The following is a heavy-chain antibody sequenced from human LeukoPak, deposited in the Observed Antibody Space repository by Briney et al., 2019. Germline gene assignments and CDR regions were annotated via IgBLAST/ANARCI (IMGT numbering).Heavy chain of an antibody. V-gene: IGHV1-69*05. CDR3: TRDTNYYFDY. J-gene: IGHJ4*02. CDR2: IIPIFGTA. CDR1: GGTFSSYA. Sequence: ASVKVSCKASGGTFSSYAISWVRQAPGQGLEWMGRIIPIFGTANYAQKFQGRVTITTDESTSTAYMELSSLRSEDTAVYYCTRDTNYYFDYWGQGTLVTVSS.